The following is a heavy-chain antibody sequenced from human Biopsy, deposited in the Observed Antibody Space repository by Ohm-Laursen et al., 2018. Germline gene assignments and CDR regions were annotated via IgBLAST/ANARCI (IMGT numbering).Heavy chain of an antibody. D-gene: IGHD1-7*01. J-gene: IGHJ6*02. CDR3: VKDTNWNYVWDRPGATEGMDV. CDR1: GFSFDDFA. CDR2: IDWNSRNI. Sequence: RSLRLSCAASGFSFDDFAMHWVRQSPGKGLEWVAGIDWNSRNINYGDSVKGRFSVSRDNAKNSLYLQMNSLRGEDTALYYCVKDTNWNYVWDRPGATEGMDVWGQGTTVTVSS. V-gene: IGHV3-9*01.